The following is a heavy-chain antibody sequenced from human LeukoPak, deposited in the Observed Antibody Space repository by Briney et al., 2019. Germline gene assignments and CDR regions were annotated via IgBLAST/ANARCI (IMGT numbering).Heavy chain of an antibody. V-gene: IGHV1-2*02. J-gene: IGHJ4*02. CDR2: INPNSGGT. CDR1: GYTFTGYY. D-gene: IGHD3-22*01. CDR3: ARGRYDSSGYYLSHFDY. Sequence: ASVKVSCKASGYTFTGYYMHWVRQAPGQGLEWMGWINPNSGGTNYAQKFQGRVTMTRDTSISTAYMELSRLRSDDTAVYYCARGRYDSSGYYLSHFDYWGQGTLVTVSS.